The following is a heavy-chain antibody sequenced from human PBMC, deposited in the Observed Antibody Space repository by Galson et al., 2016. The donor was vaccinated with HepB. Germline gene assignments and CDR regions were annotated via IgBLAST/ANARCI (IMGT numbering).Heavy chain of an antibody. D-gene: IGHD4-23*01. V-gene: IGHV3-7*03. J-gene: IGHJ4*02. CDR2: VKQNGREK. Sequence: SLRLSCAASGFTFNNYWMSWVRQAPGKGLEWVANVKQNGREKDYVDPVKGRFTISRDNAKNSLYQQMNSLRAEDTAVYYCAREGYGGFDCWGQGDLVTVSS. CDR1: GFTFNNYW. CDR3: AREGYGGFDC.